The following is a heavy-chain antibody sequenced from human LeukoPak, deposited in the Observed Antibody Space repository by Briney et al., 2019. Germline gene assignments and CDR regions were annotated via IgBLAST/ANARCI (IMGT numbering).Heavy chain of an antibody. CDR2: ISSSSSYI. CDR1: GFTFSSYS. J-gene: IGHJ4*02. Sequence: GGTLRLSCAASGFTFSSYSMNWVRQAPGKGLEWVSSISSSSSYIYYADSVKSRFTISRDNAKNSLYLQMNSLRAEDTAVYYCARGSFGWLDYRGTPDYWGQGILVTVSS. D-gene: IGHD6-19*01. V-gene: IGHV3-21*01. CDR3: ARGSFGWLDYRGTPDY.